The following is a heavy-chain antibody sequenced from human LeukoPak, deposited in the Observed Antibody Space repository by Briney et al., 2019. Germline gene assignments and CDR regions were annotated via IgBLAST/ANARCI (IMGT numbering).Heavy chain of an antibody. D-gene: IGHD2-21*02. V-gene: IGHV1-18*01. CDR2: ISPYDGDT. Sequence: GASVKASCKASGYTFAIYGISWVRQAPGQGLEWMAWISPYDGDTNYAQNFEGRVTMTTETSTSTAYMELRRLRSDDTAIYYCARDYCTRGGDCYKEDLFDPWGQGTLVTVSS. CDR1: GYTFAIYG. J-gene: IGHJ5*02. CDR3: ARDYCTRGGDCYKEDLFDP.